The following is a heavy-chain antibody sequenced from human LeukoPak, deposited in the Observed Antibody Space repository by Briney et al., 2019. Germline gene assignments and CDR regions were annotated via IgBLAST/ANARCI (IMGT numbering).Heavy chain of an antibody. J-gene: IGHJ4*02. D-gene: IGHD6-19*01. V-gene: IGHV3-7*01. CDR1: GFTFSSDW. CDR2: IKEDGSEK. Sequence: GGSLRLSCAASGFTFSSDWMSWVRQAPGKGLEWVANIKEDGSEKYYVDSVKGRFTISRDNAKNSLYLQMNSLRAEDTAVYYCARVRGIAVAGTASIYFDYWGQGTLVTVSS. CDR3: ARVRGIAVAGTASIYFDY.